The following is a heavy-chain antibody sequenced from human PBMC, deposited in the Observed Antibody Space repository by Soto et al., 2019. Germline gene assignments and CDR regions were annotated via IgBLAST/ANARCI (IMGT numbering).Heavy chain of an antibody. V-gene: IGHV1-18*01. Sequence: ASVKVSCKASGYTFTSYGIRWVRQAPGQGLEWMGWISAYNGNTNYSQKFQGRVTITRDTSASTAYMELSSLRSEDTAVYYCARDLQADYWGQGTLVTVSS. CDR2: ISAYNGNT. CDR1: GYTFTSYG. CDR3: ARDLQADY. J-gene: IGHJ4*02.